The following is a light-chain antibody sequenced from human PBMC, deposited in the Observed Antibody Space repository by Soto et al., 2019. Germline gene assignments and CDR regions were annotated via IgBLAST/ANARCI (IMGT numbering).Light chain of an antibody. Sequence: QSVLTQPASVSGSPGQSITISCTGTSSDVGGYNYVSWYQQHPGKAPKLMIYDVSNRPSGVSNRFSGSKSGNTASLTISGLQAEDEADYYCSSYTRSRPLDFGTGTKVTVL. CDR1: SSDVGGYNY. J-gene: IGLJ1*01. CDR3: SSYTRSRPLD. V-gene: IGLV2-14*01. CDR2: DVS.